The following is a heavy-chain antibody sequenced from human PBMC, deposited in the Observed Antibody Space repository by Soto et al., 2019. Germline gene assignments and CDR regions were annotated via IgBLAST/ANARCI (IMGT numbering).Heavy chain of an antibody. V-gene: IGHV3-30*03. Sequence: GGSLRLSCAASGFTFSSCGMHWVRQAPGKGLEWVAVISYDGSNKYYADSVKGRFTISRDNSKNTLYLQMNSLRAEDTAVYYCARDRYSSGCLDYWGQGTLVTVSS. CDR3: ARDRYSSGCLDY. D-gene: IGHD6-19*01. J-gene: IGHJ4*02. CDR2: ISYDGSNK. CDR1: GFTFSSCG.